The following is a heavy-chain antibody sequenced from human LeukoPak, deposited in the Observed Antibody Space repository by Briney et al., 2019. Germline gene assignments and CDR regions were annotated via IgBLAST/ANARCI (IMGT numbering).Heavy chain of an antibody. J-gene: IGHJ4*02. CDR2: ISGSGGTT. D-gene: IGHD6-19*01. CDR1: GFTFDNYA. CDR3: AKGYSSGWYYFDY. V-gene: IGHV3-23*01. Sequence: GGSLRLSCAASGFTFDNYAMSWVRQAPGKGLEWVSGISGSGGTTNYADSVKGRLTISRDNSKNTLSLQMNSLRADDTAAYYCAKGYSSGWYYFDYWGQGTLVTVSS.